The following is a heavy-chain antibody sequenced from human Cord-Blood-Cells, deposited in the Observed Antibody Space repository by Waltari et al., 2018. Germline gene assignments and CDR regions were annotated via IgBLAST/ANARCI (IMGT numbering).Heavy chain of an antibody. Sequence: QLQLQESGPGLVKPSETLSLTCTVSGGSISSSSYYWGWIRQPPGKGLEWIGSIYYSGSTYYHPALKGRVTISVDTSKNQFSLRLSSVTAADTAVYYCASGLGYCSSTSCYTGNWFDPWGQGTLVTVSS. V-gene: IGHV4-39*01. CDR3: ASGLGYCSSTSCYTGNWFDP. D-gene: IGHD2-2*02. J-gene: IGHJ5*02. CDR1: GGSISSSSYY. CDR2: IYYSGST.